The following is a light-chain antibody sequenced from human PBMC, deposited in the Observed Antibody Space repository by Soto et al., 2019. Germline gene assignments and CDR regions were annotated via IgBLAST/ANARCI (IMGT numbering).Light chain of an antibody. CDR1: QGIRND. Sequence: AIQMTQSPSSLSASVGDRVTITCRASQGIRNDLGWYQQKPGKAPKLLIYAASSSQSGVPSRFSGSGSGTDFTLTISSLQPEDFATYYCLQDYNYLTFXPGTKVDIK. J-gene: IGKJ3*01. CDR2: AAS. V-gene: IGKV1-6*01. CDR3: LQDYNYLT.